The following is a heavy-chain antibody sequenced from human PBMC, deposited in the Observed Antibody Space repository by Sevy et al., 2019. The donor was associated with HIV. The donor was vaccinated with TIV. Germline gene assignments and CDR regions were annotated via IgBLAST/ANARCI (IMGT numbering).Heavy chain of an antibody. Sequence: GGCLRLSCTASGFSFSGYAMHWVRQAPGKGLEWVVGISDDGSRKYYVDSVKDRFTISRDNSENTLYLEMNSLRSEDTAIYYCARDRWRFLEWLRVAFDIWGQGTMVTVSS. D-gene: IGHD3-3*01. V-gene: IGHV3-30-3*01. CDR1: GFSFSGYA. CDR2: ISDDGSRK. J-gene: IGHJ3*02. CDR3: ARDRWRFLEWLRVAFDI.